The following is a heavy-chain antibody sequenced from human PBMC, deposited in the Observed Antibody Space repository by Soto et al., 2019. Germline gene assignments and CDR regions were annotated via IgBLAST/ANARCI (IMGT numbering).Heavy chain of an antibody. CDR2: IDTSSTKI. J-gene: IGHJ4*02. Sequence: QVQLVESGGDLVKRGGSLRLSCAASGYTFRDYYMSWIRQAPGKGLEWISYIDTSSTKIYYADSVKGRFTISRDNAKNSLYLEMNSLRDADTAVYYCASHYDMWSGYLSPVDYWGQGTLVTGSS. CDR3: ASHYDMWSGYLSPVDY. CDR1: GYTFRDYY. V-gene: IGHV3-11*01. D-gene: IGHD3-3*01.